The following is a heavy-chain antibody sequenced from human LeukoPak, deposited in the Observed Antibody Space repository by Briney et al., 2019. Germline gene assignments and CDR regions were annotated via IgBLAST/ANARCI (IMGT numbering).Heavy chain of an antibody. CDR2: ISGSDGST. CDR3: AKDPSYPAQH. Sequence: GGSLRLSCAASGFTFSSYAMSWVRQAPGKGLEWVSGISGSDGSTNYADSVKGRFTISRENSKNTLYLQMNSLRAEDTAVYYCAKDPSYPAQHWGQGTLVTVSS. CDR1: GFTFSSYA. V-gene: IGHV3-23*01. J-gene: IGHJ1*01.